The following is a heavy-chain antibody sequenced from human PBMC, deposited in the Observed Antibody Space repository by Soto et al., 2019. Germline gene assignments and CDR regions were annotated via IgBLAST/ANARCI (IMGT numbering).Heavy chain of an antibody. CDR2: INDGSEE. D-gene: IGHD1-1*01. CDR1: GFSFSAHG. J-gene: IGHJ4*02. V-gene: IGHV3-33*01. Sequence: QVQLVESGGGVVRPGTSLRLSCAATGFSFSAHGMHWVRQAPGKGLEWLAVINDGSEEGYADSVRGRFTISRDNARNILYLQMHNLRAEDSALYYCASDDLFVDNGLDHWGQGTLVTVSS. CDR3: ASDDLFVDNGLDH.